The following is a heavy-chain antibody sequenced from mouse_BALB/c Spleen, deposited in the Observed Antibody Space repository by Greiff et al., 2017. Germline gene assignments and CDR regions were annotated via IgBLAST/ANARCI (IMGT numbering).Heavy chain of an antibody. D-gene: IGHD4-1*01. CDR3: ARSGSDFDY. CDR1: GFTFSSFG. CDR2: ISSGSSTI. V-gene: IGHV5-17*02. Sequence: EVHLVESGGGLVKPGGSLKLSCAASGFTFSSFGMHWVRQAPEKGLEWVAYISSGSSTIYYADTVKGRFTISRDNPKNTLFLQMTSLRSEDTAMYYWARSGSDFDYWGQGTTLTVSS. J-gene: IGHJ2*01.